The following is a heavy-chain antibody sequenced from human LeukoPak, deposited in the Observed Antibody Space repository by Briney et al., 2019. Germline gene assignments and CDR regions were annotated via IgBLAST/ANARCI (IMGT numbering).Heavy chain of an antibody. CDR2: ISYDGSNK. CDR1: GFTFSSYA. D-gene: IGHD2-15*01. J-gene: IGHJ4*02. CDR3: AREPLYCSGGSCYRPYYFDY. Sequence: PGRSLRLSCAASGFTFSSYAMHWVRQAPGKGLEWVAVISYDGSNKYYADSVKGRFTISRDNSKNTLYLQMNSLRAEDTAVYYCAREPLYCSGGSCYRPYYFDYWGQGTLVTVSS. V-gene: IGHV3-30-3*01.